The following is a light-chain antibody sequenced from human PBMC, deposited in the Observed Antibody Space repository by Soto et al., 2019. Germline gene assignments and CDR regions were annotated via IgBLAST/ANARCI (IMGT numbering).Light chain of an antibody. V-gene: IGKV3-20*01. Sequence: IVLTHSPGTLSFSPGEIATLSFRASQSVSSSYLAWYQQKPGQAPRLLIYGASSRATGIPDRFSGSGSGTDFTLKISRVEAEDVGVYYCMQRIEFPTFGQGTRLEIK. CDR2: GAS. CDR3: MQRIEFPT. J-gene: IGKJ5*01. CDR1: QSVSSSY.